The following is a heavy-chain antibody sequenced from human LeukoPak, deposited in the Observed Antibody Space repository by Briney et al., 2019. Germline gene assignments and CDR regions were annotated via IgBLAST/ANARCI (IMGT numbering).Heavy chain of an antibody. CDR1: GFTFSDYY. CDR2: ISSSGSTI. J-gene: IGHJ6*02. D-gene: IGHD2-2*01. V-gene: IGHV3-11*01. Sequence: KPGGSLRLSCAASGFTFSDYYMSWIRQAPGKGLERVSYISSSGSTIYYADSVKGRFTISRDNAKNSLYLQMNSLRAEDTAVYYCARGSGGNQLLLYYYGMDVWGQGTTVTVSS. CDR3: ARGSGGNQLLLYYYGMDV.